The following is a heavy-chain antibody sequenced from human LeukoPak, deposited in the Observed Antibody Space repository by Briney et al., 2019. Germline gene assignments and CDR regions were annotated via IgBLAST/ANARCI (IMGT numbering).Heavy chain of an antibody. D-gene: IGHD2-8*02. Sequence: PGRSLRLSCAASGFTFDDYAMHWVRQAPGKGLEWVSGISWNSGSIGYADSVKGRFTISRDNAKNSLYLQMNSLRAEDTALYYCTYDNSPGGLEYWGQGTLVTVSS. J-gene: IGHJ4*02. CDR2: ISWNSGSI. CDR1: GFTFDDYA. CDR3: TYDNSPGGLEY. V-gene: IGHV3-9*01.